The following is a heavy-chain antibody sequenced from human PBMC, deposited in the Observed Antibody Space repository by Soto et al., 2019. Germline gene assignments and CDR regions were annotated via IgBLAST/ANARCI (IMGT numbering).Heavy chain of an antibody. J-gene: IGHJ4*02. CDR2: ISSSSYI. Sequence: WGSLRLSCAASGFTVRSYVMNLFLKAPGKGLEWVSSISSSSYIYYADSVKGRFTISRDNAKNSLYLQMNSLRAEDTAVYYCARSQNLDYWGQGTLVTVSS. CDR3: ARSQNLDY. V-gene: IGHV3-21*01. CDR1: GFTVRSYV.